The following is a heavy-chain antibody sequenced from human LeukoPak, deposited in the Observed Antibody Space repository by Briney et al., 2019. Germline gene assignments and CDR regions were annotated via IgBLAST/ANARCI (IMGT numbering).Heavy chain of an antibody. CDR2: ISYDGSNK. J-gene: IGHJ4*02. CDR3: ARDFSGSYYGPFDY. V-gene: IGHV3-30-3*01. CDR1: GFTFSSYA. D-gene: IGHD1-26*01. Sequence: GRSLRLSCAASGFTFSSYAMHWVRQAPGKGLEWVAVISYDGSNKYYADSVKGRFTISRDNSKNTLYLQMNSLRAEDTAVYYCARDFSGSYYGPFDYWGQGTLVTVSS.